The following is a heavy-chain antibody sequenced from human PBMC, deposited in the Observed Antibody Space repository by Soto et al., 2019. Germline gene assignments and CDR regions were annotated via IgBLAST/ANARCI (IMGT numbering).Heavy chain of an antibody. CDR1: GFTFGSYW. Sequence: PGXSPRLSCAASGFTFGSYWMHWVRQAPGKGLVWLSTXNSDAXPDYPAPVTGXXTVSRDDXXNTPYLHMHSLKTDDTAVYYCAKINRGYSYANYWGQGTLVTVSS. CDR3: AKINRGYSYANY. CDR2: XNSDAXP. J-gene: IGHJ4*02. V-gene: IGHV3-15*07. D-gene: IGHD5-18*01.